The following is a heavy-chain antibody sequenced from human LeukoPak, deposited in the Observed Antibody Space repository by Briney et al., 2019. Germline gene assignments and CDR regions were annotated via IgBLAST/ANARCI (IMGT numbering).Heavy chain of an antibody. CDR2: IKQDGSEK. D-gene: IGHD3-22*01. Sequence: GGSLRLSCAASGFTFSSYWMSWVRQAPGKGLEWVANIKQDGSEKYYVDSVKGRFTISRDNAKNSLYLQMNSLRAEDTAVYYCARDSTTYYYDSSGYLPLYYYYGMDVWGQGTTVTVSS. CDR3: ARDSTTYYYDSSGYLPLYYYYGMDV. J-gene: IGHJ6*02. V-gene: IGHV3-7*01. CDR1: GFTFSSYW.